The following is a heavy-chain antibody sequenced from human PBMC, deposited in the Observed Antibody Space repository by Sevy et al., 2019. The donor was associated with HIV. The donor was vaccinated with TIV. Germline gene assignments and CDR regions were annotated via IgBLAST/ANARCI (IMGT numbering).Heavy chain of an antibody. CDR2: VYHSGAT. Sequence: SETLSLTCTASGGSISIGDYYWSWIRQPPGKGLEWIGYVYHSGATHYNPSLRSPVTMSIDTSKNQFSLKLSSVTAADTAVYYCARGQGDGDRSTPPFDYWGLGTLVTVSS. CDR3: ARGQGDGDRSTPPFDY. J-gene: IGHJ4*02. V-gene: IGHV4-30-4*01. CDR1: GGSISIGDYY. D-gene: IGHD4-17*01.